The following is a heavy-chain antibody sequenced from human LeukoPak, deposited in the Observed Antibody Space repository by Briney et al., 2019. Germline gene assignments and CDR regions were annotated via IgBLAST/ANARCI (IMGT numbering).Heavy chain of an antibody. V-gene: IGHV3-21*01. Sequence: PGGSLRLSCAASGFTFSSYSMNWVRQAPGKGLEWVSSISSSSSYIYYADSVKGRFAISRDNAKNSLYLQMNSLRAEDTAVYYCARDWYYYDSSGYSYWGQGTLVTVSS. CDR2: ISSSSSYI. CDR3: ARDWYYYDSSGYSY. D-gene: IGHD3-22*01. CDR1: GFTFSSYS. J-gene: IGHJ4*02.